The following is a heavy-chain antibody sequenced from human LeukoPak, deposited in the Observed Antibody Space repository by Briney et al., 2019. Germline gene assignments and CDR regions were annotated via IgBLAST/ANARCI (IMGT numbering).Heavy chain of an antibody. CDR3: ARVYHYYYMDV. Sequence: GGSLRLSCAASGFTFSSYWMHWVRQAPGTGLVWVSRISSDGTNTYYADSVKGRFSISRDNAKNTLYLQMNSLRAEDTAMYYCARVYHYYYMDVWGRGTTVTVSS. CDR1: GFTFSSYW. V-gene: IGHV3-74*01. J-gene: IGHJ6*03. CDR2: ISSDGTNT.